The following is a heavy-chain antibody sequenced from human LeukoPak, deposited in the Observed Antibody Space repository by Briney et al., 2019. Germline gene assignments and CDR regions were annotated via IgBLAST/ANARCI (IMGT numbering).Heavy chain of an antibody. CDR3: ARVTRYSGSLY. Sequence: GRSLRLSCAPSGFSVSSNYMSWVRQAPGKGLEWVSVIYSGGSTYYADSVKGRFTISRDNSKNTLYLQMNSLRAEDTAVYYCARVTRYSGSLYWGQGTLVTVSS. V-gene: IGHV3-53*01. CDR2: IYSGGST. J-gene: IGHJ4*02. CDR1: GFSVSSNY. D-gene: IGHD1-26*01.